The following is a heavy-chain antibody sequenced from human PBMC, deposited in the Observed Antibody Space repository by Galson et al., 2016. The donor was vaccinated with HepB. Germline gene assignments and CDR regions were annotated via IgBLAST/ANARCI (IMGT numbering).Heavy chain of an antibody. CDR1: GGSITSVNYY. J-gene: IGHJ5*02. CDR2: IFYSGST. CDR3: ARTTGDCGGDCSWFDP. Sequence: TLSLTCTVSGGSITSVNYYWSWIRQHPGKGLEWIGYIFYSGSTYYNPSLKSPVTISMDTSKNHFSLRLNSVTAADTAVYYCARTTGDCGGDCSWFDPWGQGTPVIVSS. V-gene: IGHV4-31*01. D-gene: IGHD2-21*02.